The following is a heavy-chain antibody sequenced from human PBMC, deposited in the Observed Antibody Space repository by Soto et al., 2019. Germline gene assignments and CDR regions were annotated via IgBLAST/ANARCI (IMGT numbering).Heavy chain of an antibody. CDR1: GFAFGAYA. D-gene: IGHD2-2*01. Sequence: EVQLLESGGGLVQPGGSLRLSCAASGFAFGAYAMTWVRQAPGKGLEWVSVISGAGGNTYYADSVKGRFTVSRDHSKKMLSLEMNSLRVEDTAIYYCAKDPVPQLLPSWWFDPWGQGTRVTVSS. CDR2: ISGAGGNT. V-gene: IGHV3-23*01. J-gene: IGHJ5*02. CDR3: AKDPVPQLLPSWWFDP.